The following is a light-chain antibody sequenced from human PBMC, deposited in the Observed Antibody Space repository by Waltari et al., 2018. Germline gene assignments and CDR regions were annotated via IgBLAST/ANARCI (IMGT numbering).Light chain of an antibody. J-gene: IGLJ3*02. CDR2: DTN. CDR3: MLYYSGSWV. V-gene: IGLV7-46*01. CDR1: TGAVTRGPY. Sequence: QAVVTQEPSLTVPPGGTVTLTCGSSTGAVTRGPYPYWFQQEPGQAPRTLSYDTNNKHSWTPARFSGFLLGGKAALTLSGAQPEDEADYYCMLYYSGSWVFGGGTKLTVL.